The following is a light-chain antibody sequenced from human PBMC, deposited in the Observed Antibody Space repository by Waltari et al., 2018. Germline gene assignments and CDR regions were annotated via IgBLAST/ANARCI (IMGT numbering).Light chain of an antibody. Sequence: SSELTQDPAVSVALVQTVSITCQVDSLRRYYASCYQQRPGQAPILILYGQDNRPSGIPDRFSGSTSGNTASLTITGAQAEDEADYYCLSRDTTSTRVFGGGTRLTV. V-gene: IGLV3-19*01. CDR2: GQD. CDR3: LSRDTTSTRV. CDR1: SLRRYY. J-gene: IGLJ3*02.